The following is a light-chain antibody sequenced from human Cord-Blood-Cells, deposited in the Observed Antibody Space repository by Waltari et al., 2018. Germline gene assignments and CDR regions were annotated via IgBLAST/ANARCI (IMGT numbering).Light chain of an antibody. Sequence: QSALTQPRSVSGSPGQSVTISCTGTSSDVGGYNYVSWYQQHPGKAPKLMIYDVSKRPSGFPDRFSGSKAGNTASLTISGLQAEDEADYYFCSYAGSYTYVFGTGTKVTVL. V-gene: IGLV2-11*01. CDR3: CSYAGSYTYV. CDR2: DVS. CDR1: SSDVGGYNY. J-gene: IGLJ1*01.